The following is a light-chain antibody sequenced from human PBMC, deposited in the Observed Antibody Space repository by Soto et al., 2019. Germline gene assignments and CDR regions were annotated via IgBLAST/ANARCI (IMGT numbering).Light chain of an antibody. CDR2: DAS. J-gene: IGKJ5*01. CDR3: QEYDGAPPIT. Sequence: EILLTQAPDTLSLSQGERATLSCRASQSVRSERLAWYQQKRGQAPTLLIFDASSRASGTPERFSGSGSGTDFTLTISRLDPEDFAVYYCQEYDGAPPITFGLGTRLEIK. V-gene: IGKV3-20*01. CDR1: QSVRSER.